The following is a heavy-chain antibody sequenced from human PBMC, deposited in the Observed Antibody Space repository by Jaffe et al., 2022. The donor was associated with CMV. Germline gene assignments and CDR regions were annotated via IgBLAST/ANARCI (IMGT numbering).Heavy chain of an antibody. V-gene: IGHV3-30*18. CDR2: ISYDGSNK. J-gene: IGHJ6*02. CDR3: AKDQEDVTGTIYYYYYGMDV. CDR1: GFTFSSYG. D-gene: IGHD1-7*01. Sequence: QVQLVESGGGVVQPGRSLRLSCAASGFTFSSYGMHWVRQAPGKGLEWVAVISYDGSNKYYADSVKGRFTISRDNSKNTLYLQMNSLRAEDTAVYYCAKDQEDVTGTIYYYYYGMDVWGQGTTVTVSS.